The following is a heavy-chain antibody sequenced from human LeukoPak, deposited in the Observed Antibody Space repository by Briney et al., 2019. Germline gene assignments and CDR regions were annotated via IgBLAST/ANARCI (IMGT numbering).Heavy chain of an antibody. D-gene: IGHD3-10*01. CDR3: ARGREYYYGSGSNYFDY. CDR2: IWYDGSNK. CDR1: GFTFSSYG. V-gene: IGHV3-33*01. Sequence: GGSLRLSCAASGFTFSSYGMHWVRQAPGKGLEWVAVIWYDGSNKYYADSVKGRFTISRDNSKNTLYLQMNSLRAEDTAVYYCARGREYYYGSGSNYFDYWGQGTLVTVSS. J-gene: IGHJ4*02.